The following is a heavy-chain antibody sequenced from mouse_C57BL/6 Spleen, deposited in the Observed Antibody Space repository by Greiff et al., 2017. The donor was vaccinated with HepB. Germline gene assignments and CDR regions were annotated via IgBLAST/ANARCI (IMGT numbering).Heavy chain of an antibody. Sequence: EVQWVESGGGLVQPGGSLSLSCAASGFTFTDYYMSWVRQPPGKALEWLGFIRNKANGYTTEYSASVKGRFTISRDNSQSILYLQMNALRAEDSATYYCARYLHLLLRDWYFDVWGTGTTVTVSS. CDR3: ARYLHLLLRDWYFDV. CDR1: GFTFTDYY. D-gene: IGHD1-1*01. CDR2: IRNKANGYTT. J-gene: IGHJ1*03. V-gene: IGHV7-3*01.